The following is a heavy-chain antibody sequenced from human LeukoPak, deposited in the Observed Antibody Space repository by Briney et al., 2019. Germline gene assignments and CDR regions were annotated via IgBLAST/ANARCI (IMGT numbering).Heavy chain of an antibody. CDR1: GFIFSNYA. Sequence: PGGSLRLSCAASGFIFSNYAMYWVRQAPGKGLEWVSYISSSGSTIYYADSVKGRFTISRDNAKNSLYLQMNSLRAEDTAVYYCAELGITMIGGVWGKGTTVTISS. V-gene: IGHV3-48*03. CDR2: ISSSGSTI. D-gene: IGHD3-10*02. J-gene: IGHJ6*04. CDR3: AELGITMIGGV.